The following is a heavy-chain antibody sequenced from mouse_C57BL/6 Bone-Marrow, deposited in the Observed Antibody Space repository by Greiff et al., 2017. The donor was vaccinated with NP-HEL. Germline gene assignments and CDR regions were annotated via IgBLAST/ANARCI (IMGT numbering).Heavy chain of an antibody. J-gene: IGHJ2*01. V-gene: IGHV1-72*01. CDR2: IDPNSGGT. CDR3: ARGDYDNLYYFDY. D-gene: IGHD2-1*01. Sequence: VPLQQPGAELVKPGASVKLSCKASGYTFTSSWMHWVKQRPGRGLEWIGMIDPNSGGTKYHEKFKSKATLTVDKPSSTAYMQLSSLTSKDSAVYECARGDYDNLYYFDYWGQGTTLTVSS. CDR1: GYTFTSSW.